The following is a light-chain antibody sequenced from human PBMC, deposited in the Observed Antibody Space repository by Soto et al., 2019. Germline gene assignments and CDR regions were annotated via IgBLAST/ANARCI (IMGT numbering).Light chain of an antibody. J-gene: IGLJ3*02. CDR2: EVR. V-gene: IGLV2-14*01. CDR3: SAYTARSPLV. Sequence: QSALTQPASVSGSAGQSITISCSGTMRDVGGYNLVSWYQQHPGTAPKLIIYEVRNRPSGISSRFSGSRSGNTASLTISGLQSEDEGDYYCSAYTARSPLVFGGGTQLTVL. CDR1: MRDVGGYNL.